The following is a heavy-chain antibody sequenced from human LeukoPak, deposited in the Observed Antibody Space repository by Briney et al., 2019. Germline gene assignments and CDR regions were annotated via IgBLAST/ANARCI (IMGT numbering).Heavy chain of an antibody. D-gene: IGHD2-21*01. CDR2: IYHSGST. Sequence: SETLSLTCAVSGGSISSSNWWSWVRQPPGKGLEWIGEIYHSGSTNYKPSLKSRVTISVDKSKNQFSLKLSSVTAADTAVFFFQAEDGIRDFDYWGQGTLVTVSS. CDR1: GGSISSSNW. V-gene: IGHV4-4*02. J-gene: IGHJ4*02. CDR3: QAEDGIRDFDY.